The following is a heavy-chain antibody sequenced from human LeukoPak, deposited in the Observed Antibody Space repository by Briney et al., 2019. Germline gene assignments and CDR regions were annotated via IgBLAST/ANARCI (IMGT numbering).Heavy chain of an antibody. V-gene: IGHV3-64*01. CDR2: ISSNGGST. Sequence: GGSLRLSCAASGFTFSSYAMHWVRQAPGKGLEYVSAISSNGGSTYYANSVKGRFTISRDNSKNTLYLQLNSLRAEDTAVYYCAKDFSYFGVVAQYYFDYWGQGTLVTVSS. CDR3: AKDFSYFGVVAQYYFDY. CDR1: GFTFSSYA. J-gene: IGHJ4*02. D-gene: IGHD3-3*01.